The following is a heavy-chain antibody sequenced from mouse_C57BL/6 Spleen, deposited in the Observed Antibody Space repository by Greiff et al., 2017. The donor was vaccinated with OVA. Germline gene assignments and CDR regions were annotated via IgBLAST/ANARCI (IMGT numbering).Heavy chain of an antibody. Sequence: LVEPGASVKIPCKASGYTFTDYNMDWVKQSHGKSLEWIGDINPNNGGTIYNQKFKGKATLTVDKSSSTAYMELRSLTSEDTAVYYCARGVITTGGYFDVWGTGTTVTVSS. CDR3: ARGVITTGGYFDV. CDR2: INPNNGGT. CDR1: GYTFTDYN. V-gene: IGHV1-18*01. J-gene: IGHJ1*03. D-gene: IGHD1-1*01.